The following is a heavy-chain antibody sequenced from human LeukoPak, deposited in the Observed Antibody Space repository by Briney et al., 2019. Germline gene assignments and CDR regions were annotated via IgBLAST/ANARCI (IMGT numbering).Heavy chain of an antibody. D-gene: IGHD6-19*01. CDR3: TTYTSGHY. V-gene: IGHV3-73*01. Sequence: PGGSLRLSCAASGFSFSGFDMHWVRQASGKGLEWVGRITSKANSYATAYAASVKGRFIVSRDDSKNTAYLQMRSLKTEDTAVYYCTTYTSGHYWGQGTLVTVSS. J-gene: IGHJ4*02. CDR2: ITSKANSYAT. CDR1: GFSFSGFD.